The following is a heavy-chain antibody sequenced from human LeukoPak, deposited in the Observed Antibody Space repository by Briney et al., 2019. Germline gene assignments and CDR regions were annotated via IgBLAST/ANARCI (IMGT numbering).Heavy chain of an antibody. J-gene: IGHJ4*02. CDR1: GFTLGRYW. CDR2: SNSDGKIT. D-gene: IGHD3-3*01. V-gene: IGHV3-74*01. CDR3: ARDHHDFWSGYPNY. Sequence: GGSLRLSCAASGFTLGRYWMHWFRQAPGTGLVWVARSNSDGKITDYADSVRGRFTTSRDNTKNTVYLQMSSLRAEDTGVYYCARDHHDFWSGYPNYWGQGTVVIVS.